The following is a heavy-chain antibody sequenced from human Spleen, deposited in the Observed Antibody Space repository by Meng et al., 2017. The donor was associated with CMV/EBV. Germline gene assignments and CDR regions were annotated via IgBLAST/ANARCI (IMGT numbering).Heavy chain of an antibody. D-gene: IGHD2-2*02. Sequence: GESLKISCAASGFTVSSNYMSWVRQAPGKGLEWVSAISGSGGSTYYADSVKGRFTISRDNSKNTLYLQMNSLRAEDTAVYYCAKDSRYCSSTSCYTDAFDIWGQGTMVTVSS. J-gene: IGHJ3*02. CDR3: AKDSRYCSSTSCYTDAFDI. CDR2: ISGSGGST. CDR1: GFTVSSNY. V-gene: IGHV3-23*01.